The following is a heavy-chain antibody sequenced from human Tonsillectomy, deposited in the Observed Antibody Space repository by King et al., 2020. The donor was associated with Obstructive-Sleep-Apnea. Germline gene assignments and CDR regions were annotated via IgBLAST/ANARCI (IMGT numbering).Heavy chain of an antibody. CDR3: ARGLEANLYDILTGYYNGGFDY. D-gene: IGHD3-9*01. Sequence: VQLVESGGGLVKPGGSLRLSCAASGFTFNDYYMSWIRQAPGKGLEWVSYISSSGSSLYYADSVKGRFTISRDNAKSSLYLRMNSLRAGDTAVYYCARGLEANLYDILTGYYNGGFDYWGQGTLVTVSS. V-gene: IGHV3-11*01. J-gene: IGHJ4*02. CDR2: ISSSGSSL. CDR1: GFTFNDYY.